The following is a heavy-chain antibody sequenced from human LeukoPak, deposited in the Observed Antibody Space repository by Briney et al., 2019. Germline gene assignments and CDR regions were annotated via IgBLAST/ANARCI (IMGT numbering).Heavy chain of an antibody. CDR3: ARQANRAFDY. D-gene: IGHD1/OR15-1a*01. Sequence: SQTLSLTCAISGDSVSSSSAAWNWSRQSPSRLLEWLGRTYFRSKWYNGYAVSVKSRITINPETSKNQFSLQLNSVTPEDTAAYYCARQANRAFDYWGQRILVTVSS. J-gene: IGHJ4*02. CDR1: GDSVSSSSAA. V-gene: IGHV6-1*01. CDR2: TYFRSKWYN.